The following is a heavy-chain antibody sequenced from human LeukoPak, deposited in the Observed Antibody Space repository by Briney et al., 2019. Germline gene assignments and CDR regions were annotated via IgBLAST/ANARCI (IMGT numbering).Heavy chain of an antibody. D-gene: IGHD2-2*01. CDR1: GFTFSSYA. CDR2: ISSSSSTI. V-gene: IGHV3-48*01. J-gene: IGHJ6*03. Sequence: GGSLRLSCAASGFTFSSYAMTWVRQAPGKGLEWVSYISSSSSTIYYADSVKGRFTISRDNSKNTLYLQMNSLRAEDTAVYYCAKTFRSTSMDVWGKGTTVTVSS. CDR3: AKTFRSTSMDV.